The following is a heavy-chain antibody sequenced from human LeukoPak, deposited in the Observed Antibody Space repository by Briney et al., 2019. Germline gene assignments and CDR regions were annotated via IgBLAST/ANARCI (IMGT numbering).Heavy chain of an antibody. CDR1: GFTVISNY. CDR3: ARGLTYGDFDY. CDR2: IYSGGST. J-gene: IGHJ4*02. V-gene: IGHV3-53*01. D-gene: IGHD4-17*01. Sequence: GGSLRLSCAASGFTVISNYMSWVRQAPGKGLEWVSVIYSGGSTYYADSVKGRFTISRDNSKNTLYLQMNSLRAEDTAVYYCARGLTYGDFDYWGQGTLVTVSS.